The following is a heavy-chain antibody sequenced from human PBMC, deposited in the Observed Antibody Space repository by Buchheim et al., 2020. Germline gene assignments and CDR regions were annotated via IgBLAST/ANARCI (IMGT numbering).Heavy chain of an antibody. D-gene: IGHD3-10*01. CDR3: AKERGRGTGSGARFDP. V-gene: IGHV3-30*18. Sequence: QVQLVESGGGVVQPGRSLRLSCAASGFTFSSYGMHWVRQAPGKGLEWVAVISYDGSNKYYADSVKGRFTISRDNSKNTLYLQMNSLRAEDTAVYYCAKERGRGTGSGARFDPWGQGTL. CDR2: ISYDGSNK. J-gene: IGHJ5*02. CDR1: GFTFSSYG.